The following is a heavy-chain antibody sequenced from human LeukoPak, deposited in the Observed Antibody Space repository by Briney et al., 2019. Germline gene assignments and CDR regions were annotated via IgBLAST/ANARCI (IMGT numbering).Heavy chain of an antibody. CDR3: TSTPAGGYYDSRGYPDY. Sequence: GGSLRLSCTSSGFTFGDFAMSWVRQAPRRGLEWVGFVRSEAFGGTTEYAASVKGRFTISRDDSKSIAYLQMNSLKTEDTAVYYCTSTPAGGYYDSRGYPDYWGQGTLVTVSS. CDR2: VRSEAFGGTT. D-gene: IGHD3-22*01. CDR1: GFTFGDFA. J-gene: IGHJ4*02. V-gene: IGHV3-49*04.